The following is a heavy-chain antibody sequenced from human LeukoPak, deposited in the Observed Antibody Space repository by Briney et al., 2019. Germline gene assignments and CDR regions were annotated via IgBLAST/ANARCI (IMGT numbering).Heavy chain of an antibody. Sequence: GGSLRLSCAASGFTFSSYAMHWVRQAPGKGLEWVAVISYDGSNKYYADSVKGRFTISRDNSKNTLYLQMNSLRAEDTAVYYCASPRGRYYGSGSYDYWGQGTLVTVSS. CDR1: GFTFSSYA. D-gene: IGHD3-10*01. CDR3: ASPRGRYYGSGSYDY. J-gene: IGHJ4*02. V-gene: IGHV3-30*14. CDR2: ISYDGSNK.